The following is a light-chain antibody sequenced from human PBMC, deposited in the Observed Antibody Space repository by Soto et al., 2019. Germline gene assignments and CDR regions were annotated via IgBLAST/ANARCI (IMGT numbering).Light chain of an antibody. J-gene: IGLJ2*01. Sequence: QSALIQPASVSGSPGQSITISCSGTSRDIGAYNLVSWYQQPPGKAPKLLIYEVRNRPSGISYRFSGSKSGTTASLTISSLLPEDEADYYCSAYTSRSTLVFGGGTKLTVL. CDR1: SRDIGAYNL. V-gene: IGLV2-14*01. CDR3: SAYTSRSTLV. CDR2: EVR.